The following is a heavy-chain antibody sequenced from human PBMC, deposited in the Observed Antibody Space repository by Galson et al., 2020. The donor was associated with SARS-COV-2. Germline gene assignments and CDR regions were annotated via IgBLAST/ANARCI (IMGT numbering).Heavy chain of an antibody. CDR2: ISSSSSYI. CDR1: GFTFSSYS. V-gene: IGHV3-21*01. D-gene: IGHD3-9*01. Sequence: TGGSLRLSCAASGFTFSSYSMNWVRQAPGKGLEWVSSISSSSSYIYYADSVKGRFTISRDNAKNSLYLQMNSLRAEDTAVYYCARDYDILTGYYVNWFDPWGQGTLVTVSS. CDR3: ARDYDILTGYYVNWFDP. J-gene: IGHJ5*02.